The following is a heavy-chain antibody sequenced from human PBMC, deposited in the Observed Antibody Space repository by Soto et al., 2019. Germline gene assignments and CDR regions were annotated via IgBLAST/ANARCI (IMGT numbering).Heavy chain of an antibody. D-gene: IGHD2-15*01. Sequence: QVQLQESGPGLVKPSETLSLTCTVSGGSISSYYWSWIRQPPGKGLEWIGYIYYSGSTNYNPSLKSRVTISVDTSKNQFSLKLSSVTAADTAVYYCARAGKRGYCSGGSCYPTWAFDIWGQGTMVTVSS. CDR2: IYYSGST. J-gene: IGHJ3*02. CDR3: ARAGKRGYCSGGSCYPTWAFDI. CDR1: GGSISSYY. V-gene: IGHV4-59*01.